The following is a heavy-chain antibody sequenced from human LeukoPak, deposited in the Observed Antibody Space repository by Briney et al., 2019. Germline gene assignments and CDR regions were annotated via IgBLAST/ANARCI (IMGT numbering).Heavy chain of an antibody. CDR2: ISWDGGST. Sequence: GGSLRLSCAASGFTFEDYTMHWVRQSPGKRLEWVSLISWDGGSTYYADSVKGRFTISRDNSKNSLYLQMNSLRIEDTALYYSAKPFGSISSRSVYFDYWGQGTLVTVSS. CDR1: GFTFEDYT. J-gene: IGHJ4*02. D-gene: IGHD3-3*01. CDR3: AKPFGSISSRSVYFDY. V-gene: IGHV3-43*01.